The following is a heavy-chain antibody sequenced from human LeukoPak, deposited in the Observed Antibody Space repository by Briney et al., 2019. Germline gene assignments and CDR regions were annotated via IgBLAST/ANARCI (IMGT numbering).Heavy chain of an antibody. J-gene: IGHJ4*02. V-gene: IGHV4-59*01. D-gene: IGHD5-24*01. CDR2: INYSGST. Sequence: PSETLSLTCTVSGDSISSYYWSWIRQPPGKGQEWIGSINYSGSTNYNPSLKSRLTISVDTSKNQLSLKLRSVTAADTAVYYCARVGGWLPHFDYWGQGILVTVSS. CDR1: GDSISSYY. CDR3: ARVGGWLPHFDY.